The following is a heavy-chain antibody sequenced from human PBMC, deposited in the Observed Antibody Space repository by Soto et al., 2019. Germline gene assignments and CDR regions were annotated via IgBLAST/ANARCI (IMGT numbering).Heavy chain of an antibody. D-gene: IGHD2-8*01. J-gene: IGHJ6*02. V-gene: IGHV1-18*01. CDR3: ARGMTPNYYYYPVRAF. CDR2: ISAYNGNT. Sequence: ASVKVSCKASGYTFTSYGISWVRQAPGQGLEWMGWISAYNGNTNYAQKLQGRVTMTRNTSISTAYMELSSLRSEDTAVYYCARGMTPNYYYYPVRAFGAQGITVPVS. CDR1: GYTFTSYG.